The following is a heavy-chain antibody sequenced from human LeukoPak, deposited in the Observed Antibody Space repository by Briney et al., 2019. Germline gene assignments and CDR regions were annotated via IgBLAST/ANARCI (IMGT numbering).Heavy chain of an antibody. CDR1: GDSISSGSYY. CDR3: ASRHSKQQPYYYYMDI. V-gene: IGHV4-61*02. J-gene: IGHJ6*03. CDR2: IYSNGDT. D-gene: IGHD6-13*01. Sequence: PSETLSLTCTVSGDSISSGSYYWSWIRQPAGKGLEWIGCIYSNGDTKFNPSLKSRVTISLDTSKNQFSLKLSSATAADTAVYYCASRHSKQQPYYYYMDIWGKGTTVTVSS.